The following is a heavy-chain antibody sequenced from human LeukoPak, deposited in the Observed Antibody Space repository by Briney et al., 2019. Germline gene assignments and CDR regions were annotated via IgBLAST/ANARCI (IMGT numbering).Heavy chain of an antibody. V-gene: IGHV1-18*01. CDR2: ISAYNGNT. D-gene: IGHD2-2*01. CDR1: GYTFTSYG. CDR3: AREPGEYQLQIFFDY. J-gene: IGHJ4*02. Sequence: GASVKVSCKASGYTFTSYGISWVRQAPGQGLEWMGWISAYNGNTNYAQKLQGRVTMTTDTSTSTAYMELRSLRSDDTAVYYCAREPGEYQLQIFFDYWGQGTLVTVSS.